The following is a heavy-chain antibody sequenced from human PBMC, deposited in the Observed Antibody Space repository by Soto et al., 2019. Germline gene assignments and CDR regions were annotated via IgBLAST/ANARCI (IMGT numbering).Heavy chain of an antibody. V-gene: IGHV4-39*01. D-gene: IGHD2-2*01. J-gene: IGHJ5*02. Sequence: PSETLSLTCTVSGGSISSSSYYWGWIRQPPGKGLEWIGSVYYSGSPSYNPSLKSRVTMSVDTSKNQFSLRLSSVTAADTAVYHCARRIRTSRNWFDPWGQGTLVTVSS. CDR1: GGSISSSSYY. CDR3: ARRIRTSRNWFDP. CDR2: VYYSGSP.